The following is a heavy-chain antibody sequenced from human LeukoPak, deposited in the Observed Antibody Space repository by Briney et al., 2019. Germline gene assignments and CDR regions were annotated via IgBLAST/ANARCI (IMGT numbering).Heavy chain of an antibody. CDR2: IIPILGIA. D-gene: IGHD4-11*01. CDR1: GGTFSSYA. CDR3: ARVLDSNYNY. Sequence: SVKVSCKASGGTFSSYAISWLRQPPGQGLEWMGRIIPILGIANYAQKFQGRVTITADKSTSTAYMELSSLRSEDTAVYYCARVLDSNYNYWGQGTLVTVSS. V-gene: IGHV1-69*04. J-gene: IGHJ4*02.